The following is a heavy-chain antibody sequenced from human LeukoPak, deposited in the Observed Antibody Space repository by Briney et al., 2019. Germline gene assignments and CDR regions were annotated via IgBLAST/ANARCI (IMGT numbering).Heavy chain of an antibody. CDR2: IYYSGST. J-gene: IGHJ4*02. Sequence: SETLSLTCTVSGGSISSSSYYWGWIRQPPGKGLEWIGSIYYSGSTYYNPSLKSRVTISVDTSKNQFSLKLSSVTAADTAVYYCARDRVLGSYLPFDYWGQGTLVTVSS. D-gene: IGHD3-10*01. V-gene: IGHV4-39*07. CDR3: ARDRVLGSYLPFDY. CDR1: GGSISSSSYY.